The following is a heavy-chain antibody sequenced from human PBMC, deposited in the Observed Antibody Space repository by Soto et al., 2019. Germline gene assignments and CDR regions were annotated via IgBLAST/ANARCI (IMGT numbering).Heavy chain of an antibody. CDR2: IYYSGST. D-gene: IGHD2-2*01. CDR3: ARGPSRSIVVVPAAAHSYYYYGMDV. V-gene: IGHV4-31*02. J-gene: IGHJ6*02. Sequence: SETLSLTCTVSGGSISSGGYYWSWIRQHPGKGLEWIGYIYYSGSTYYDPSLKSRVTISVDTSKNQFSLKLSSVTAADTAVYYCARGPSRSIVVVPAAAHSYYYYGMDVWGQGTTVTVSS. CDR1: GGSISSGGYY.